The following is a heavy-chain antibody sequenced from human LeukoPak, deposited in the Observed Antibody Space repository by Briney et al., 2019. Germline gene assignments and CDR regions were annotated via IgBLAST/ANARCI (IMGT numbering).Heavy chain of an antibody. V-gene: IGHV3-30-3*01. D-gene: IGHD5-18*01. Sequence: PGGSLRLSCAASGFTFSSYAMHWVRKAPGKGLEWVAVISYDGSNKYYADSVKGRFTISRDNSKNTLYLQMNSLRAEDTAAYYCAKDGYSGYSYGFSAFDIWGQGTMVTVSS. CDR2: ISYDGSNK. CDR1: GFTFSSYA. CDR3: AKDGYSGYSYGFSAFDI. J-gene: IGHJ3*02.